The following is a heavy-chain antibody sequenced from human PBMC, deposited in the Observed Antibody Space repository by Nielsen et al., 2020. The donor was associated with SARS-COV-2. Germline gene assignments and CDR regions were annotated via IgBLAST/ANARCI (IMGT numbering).Heavy chain of an antibody. V-gene: IGHV3-9*01. CDR3: AKDTFDYYDSSGYWDY. CDR2: ISWNSGSI. J-gene: IGHJ4*02. Sequence: GGSLRLSCAASGFTFDDYAMHWVRQAPGKGLEWVSGISWNSGSIGYADSVKGRFTISRDNAKNSLYLQMNSLRAEDTALYYCAKDTFDYYDSSGYWDYWGQGTLVTVSS. D-gene: IGHD3-22*01. CDR1: GFTFDDYA.